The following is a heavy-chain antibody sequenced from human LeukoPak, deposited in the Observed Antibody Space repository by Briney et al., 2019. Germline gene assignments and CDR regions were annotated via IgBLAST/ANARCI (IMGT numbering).Heavy chain of an antibody. CDR2: ISGYNGHT. Sequence: ASVKVSCKASGYTFSNKGISWVRQAPGQGLEWMRWISGYNGHTKYAQKFQGRVTMTTDTSTSTAYMELTSLTSDDTAVYYCARDKDLGAVAGTFDYWGQGTLVTVSS. V-gene: IGHV1-18*01. J-gene: IGHJ4*02. D-gene: IGHD6-19*01. CDR3: ARDKDLGAVAGTFDY. CDR1: GYTFSNKG.